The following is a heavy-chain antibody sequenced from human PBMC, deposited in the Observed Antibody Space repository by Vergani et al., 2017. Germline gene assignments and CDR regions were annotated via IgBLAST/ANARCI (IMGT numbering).Heavy chain of an antibody. V-gene: IGHV3-9*01. CDR3: AKDQLMYYYDSLQPFDY. CDR2: ISWNSGSI. D-gene: IGHD3-22*01. J-gene: IGHJ4*02. Sequence: EVQLVESGGGLVQPGRSLRLSCAASGFTFDDYAMHWVRQAPGKGLEWVSGISWNSGSIGYAASVKGRFTISRDNAKNSLYLQMNRLRAEDTALYYCAKDQLMYYYDSLQPFDYWGQGTLVTVSS. CDR1: GFTFDDYA.